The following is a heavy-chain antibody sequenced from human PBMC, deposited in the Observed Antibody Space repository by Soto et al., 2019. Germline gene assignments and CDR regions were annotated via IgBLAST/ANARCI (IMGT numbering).Heavy chain of an antibody. CDR2: IYYSGTT. D-gene: IGHD4-17*01. Sequence: QLQLQESGPGLVRPSETLSLTCTVSGGSLSSTRYYWGWLRQPPGKGLEWIGSIYYSGTTFYSSSLKSRITISVDTSKSQFSLKLNSVTAADTSVYYCARHVYYGDYEASFDYWGQGTLVSVSS. CDR1: GGSLSSTRYY. V-gene: IGHV4-39*01. CDR3: ARHVYYGDYEASFDY. J-gene: IGHJ4*02.